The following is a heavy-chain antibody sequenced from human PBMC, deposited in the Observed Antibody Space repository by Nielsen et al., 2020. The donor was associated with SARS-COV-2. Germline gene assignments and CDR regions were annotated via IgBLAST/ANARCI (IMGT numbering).Heavy chain of an antibody. CDR1: GFTFDDYA. D-gene: IGHD6-19*01. Sequence: GESLKISCAASGFTFDDYAMHWVRQAPGKGLEWVSLISGDGGSTYYADSVKGRFTISRDNAKNSLYLQMNSLRAEDTAVYYCARVAGDYYYYGMDVWGQGTTVTVSS. CDR3: ARVAGDYYYYGMDV. V-gene: IGHV3-43*02. J-gene: IGHJ6*02. CDR2: ISGDGGST.